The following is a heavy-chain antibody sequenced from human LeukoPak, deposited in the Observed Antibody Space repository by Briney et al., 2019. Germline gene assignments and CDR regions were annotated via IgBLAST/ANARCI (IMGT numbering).Heavy chain of an antibody. D-gene: IGHD6-19*01. Sequence: ASVRVSCKASGYTFTSYGISWVRQAPGQGLEWMGWINPNSGGTNYAQKFQGRVTMTRDTSISTAYMELSRLRSDDTAVYYCARGWSRYSSGCKYYFDYWGQGTLVTVSS. J-gene: IGHJ4*02. CDR2: INPNSGGT. CDR3: ARGWSRYSSGCKYYFDY. V-gene: IGHV1-2*02. CDR1: GYTFTSYG.